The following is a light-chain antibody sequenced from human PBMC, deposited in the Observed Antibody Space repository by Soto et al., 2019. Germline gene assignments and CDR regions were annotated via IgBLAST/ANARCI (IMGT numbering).Light chain of an antibody. J-gene: IGKJ5*01. CDR1: QSVTTY. Sequence: ETVLTRAPTALTLSPGERATLSCRAGQSVTTYLAWYQQKPGQAPRLLIYDASNRATGIPARFSCSGSGTDFALTISSLEPEDFAVYYCQQRHNWPPSITCGQGTRLEIK. CDR2: DAS. CDR3: QQRHNWPPSIT. V-gene: IGKV3-11*01.